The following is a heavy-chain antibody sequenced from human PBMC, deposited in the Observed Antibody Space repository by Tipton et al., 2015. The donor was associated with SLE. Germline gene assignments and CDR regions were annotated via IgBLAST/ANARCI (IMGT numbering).Heavy chain of an antibody. D-gene: IGHD2-15*01. Sequence: GLVKPSETLSLTCTVSGASISGNYWSWIRQPPGKGLEWIGHMYYTGNTYYNPSLKSRVTMSVDTSKNQFSLKLSSVTAADTAVYYCRGFCSGGRCSFDYWGQGTLVTVSS. J-gene: IGHJ4*02. V-gene: IGHV4-59*04. CDR2: MYYTGNT. CDR1: GASISGNY. CDR3: RGFCSGGRCSFDY.